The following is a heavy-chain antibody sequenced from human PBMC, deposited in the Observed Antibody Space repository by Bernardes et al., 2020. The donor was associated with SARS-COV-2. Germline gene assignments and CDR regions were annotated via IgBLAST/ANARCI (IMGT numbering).Heavy chain of an antibody. D-gene: IGHD3-3*01. CDR3: ARADFWSGYYLDY. J-gene: IGHJ4*02. CDR2: ISCSGSTI. Sequence: LRFPLAASVFTYSEYYMGWIRQAPGKGPEWVASISCSGSTIYYADSVKGRFTISRDNAKNSLYLQMNSLRAEDTAVYYCARADFWSGYYLDYWGQGTLVTVSS. V-gene: IGHV3-11*01. CDR1: VFTYSEYY.